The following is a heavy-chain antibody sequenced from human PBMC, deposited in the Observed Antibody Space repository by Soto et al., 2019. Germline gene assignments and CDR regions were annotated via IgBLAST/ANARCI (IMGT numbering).Heavy chain of an antibody. CDR3: AKNQGVELVPLATVDWFDP. CDR2: ISGSGFKK. V-gene: IGHV3-23*01. J-gene: IGHJ5*02. D-gene: IGHD1-26*01. CDR1: GFIFENFG. Sequence: GSLRLSCAASGFIFENFGMSWVRQAPGRGLEWISSISGSGFKKYYADSVKGRFTISRDNSKSTVYLELNNLSAEDTAVYHCAKNQGVELVPLATVDWFDPWGQGSVGTV.